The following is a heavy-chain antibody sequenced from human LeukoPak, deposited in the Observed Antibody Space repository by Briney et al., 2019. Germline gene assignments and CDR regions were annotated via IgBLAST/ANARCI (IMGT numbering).Heavy chain of an antibody. D-gene: IGHD3-3*01. CDR2: ISGSGGST. V-gene: IGHV3-23*01. CDR3: AKDGPTASTYYDFWSCYYRGNWFDP. CDR1: GFTFNTYT. Sequence: GGSLRLSCAASGFTFNTYTMNWVRQAPGKGLEWVSAISGSGGSTYYADSVKGRFTISRDNSKNTLYLQMNSLRAEDTAVYYCAKDGPTASTYYDFWSCYYRGNWFDPWGQGTLVTVSS. J-gene: IGHJ5*02.